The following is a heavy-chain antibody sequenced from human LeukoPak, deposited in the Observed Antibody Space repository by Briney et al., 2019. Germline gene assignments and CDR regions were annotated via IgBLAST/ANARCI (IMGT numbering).Heavy chain of an antibody. CDR2: IIPIFGTA. Sequence: SVKVSCKASGGTFSSYAISWVRQAPGQGLEWMGGIIPIFGTANYAQKFQGRVTITTDESTSTAYMELSSLRPEDTAVYYCARVLDYYDSSGYCTLFDYWGQGTLVTVSS. CDR1: GGTFSSYA. V-gene: IGHV1-69*05. D-gene: IGHD3-22*01. CDR3: ARVLDYYDSSGYCTLFDY. J-gene: IGHJ4*02.